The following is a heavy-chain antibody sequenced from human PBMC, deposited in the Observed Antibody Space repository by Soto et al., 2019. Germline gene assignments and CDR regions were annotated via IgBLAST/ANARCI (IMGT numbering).Heavy chain of an antibody. CDR2: IYYSGST. D-gene: IGHD3-16*01. Sequence: SETLSLTCTVSGGSISSGGYYWSWIRQHPGTGLEWIGYIYYSGSTYYNPSLKSRVTISVDTSKNQFSLKLSSVTAADTAVYYCAVIGGGLRLGEQTWGQGTLVTVSS. J-gene: IGHJ5*02. CDR1: GGSISSGGYY. V-gene: IGHV4-31*03. CDR3: AVIGGGLRLGEQT.